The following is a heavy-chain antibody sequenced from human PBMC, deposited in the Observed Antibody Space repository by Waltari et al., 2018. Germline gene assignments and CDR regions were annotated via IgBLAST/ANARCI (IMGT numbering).Heavy chain of an antibody. V-gene: IGHV3-21*01. J-gene: IGHJ1*01. CDR1: GCSLRRFD. CDR2: ITTTSSNI. CDR3: GRDFNK. Sequence: QLVESGGARVKPGGAFSLSCAAPGCSLRRFDVIWVRKAPGKGLEWLSTITTTSSNIYYADSVKGRFIISRDNAENSLYLQLNSLRADDTAVYYCGRDFNKWGQGTLVTVSS.